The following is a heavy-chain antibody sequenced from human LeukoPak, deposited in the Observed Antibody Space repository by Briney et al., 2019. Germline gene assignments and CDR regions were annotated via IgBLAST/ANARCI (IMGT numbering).Heavy chain of an antibody. CDR2: IIPIFGTA. CDR3: ASSIGGLAYFDY. J-gene: IGHJ4*02. Sequence: GASVKVSCKASGGTFSSYAISWVRQAPGQGLEWMGGIIPIFGTANYAQKFQGRVTITADESTSTAYMELSSLRSEDTAVYYCASSIGGLAYFDYWGQGTLVTVSS. CDR1: GGTFSSYA. V-gene: IGHV1-69*01. D-gene: IGHD3-10*01.